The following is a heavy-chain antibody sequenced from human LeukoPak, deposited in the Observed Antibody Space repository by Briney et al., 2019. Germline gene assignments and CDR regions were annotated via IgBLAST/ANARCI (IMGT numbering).Heavy chain of an antibody. Sequence: SETLSLTCTVSGGSVSSGSYYWSWIRQPPGTRLEWIGYIYYSGSTNYNPSLKSRVTISVDTSKNQFSLKLNSVTAADTAFYYCARDQGYSYGHYFDYWGQGTLVTVSS. CDR1: GGSVSSGSYY. CDR3: ARDQGYSYGHYFDY. CDR2: IYYSGST. D-gene: IGHD5-18*01. J-gene: IGHJ4*02. V-gene: IGHV4-61*01.